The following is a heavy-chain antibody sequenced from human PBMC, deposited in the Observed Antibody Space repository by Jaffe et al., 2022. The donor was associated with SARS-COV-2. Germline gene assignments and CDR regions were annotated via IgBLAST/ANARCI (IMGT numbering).Heavy chain of an antibody. D-gene: IGHD6-6*01. V-gene: IGHV5-51*01. CDR3: ARLGRLESTTSSHYYYYGMDV. CDR1: GYDFTNHW. Sequence: EVQLVQSGAEGKQPGESLRISCQASGYDFTNHWIAWVRQMPGKGLEWMGSIYPGDSDTRYSPSCQGHVAISADKSISTAYLQWSSLKASDTAMYYCARLGRLESTTSSHYYYYGMDVWGQGTAVSVSS. CDR2: IYPGDSDT. J-gene: IGHJ6*02.